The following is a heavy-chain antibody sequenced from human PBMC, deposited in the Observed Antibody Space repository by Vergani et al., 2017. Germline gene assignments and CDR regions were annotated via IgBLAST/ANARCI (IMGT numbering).Heavy chain of an antibody. CDR3: AKANPRNSGYDYLYYYHAMDV. Sequence: EVQLLESGGDLVQPGGSLRLSCPASGFTFNHYAMNWVRQAPGKGLEWVSGISGSGGSTYYAGSVKGRFTISRDSSKNTLYLQMNSLSAGDTAVYYCAKANPRNSGYDYLYYYHAMDVWGQGTTVTVSS. J-gene: IGHJ6*02. V-gene: IGHV3-23*01. CDR1: GFTFNHYA. D-gene: IGHD5-12*01. CDR2: ISGSGGST.